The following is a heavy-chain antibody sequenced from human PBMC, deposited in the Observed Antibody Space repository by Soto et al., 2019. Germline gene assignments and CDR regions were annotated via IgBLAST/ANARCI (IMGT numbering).Heavy chain of an antibody. J-gene: IGHJ6*02. CDR1: GYTFTGYY. D-gene: IGHD1-1*01. V-gene: IGHV1-2*04. Sequence: ASVKVSCKASGYTFTGYYMHWVRQAPGQGLEWMGWINPNSGGTNYAQKFQGWVTMTRDTSISTAYMELSRLRSDDTAVYYCARSQYNWNDSNQYYYYGLDVWGQGTTVTVSS. CDR2: INPNSGGT. CDR3: ARSQYNWNDSNQYYYYGLDV.